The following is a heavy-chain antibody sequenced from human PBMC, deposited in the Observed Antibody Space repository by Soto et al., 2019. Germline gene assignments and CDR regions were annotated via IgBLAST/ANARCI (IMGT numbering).Heavy chain of an antibody. J-gene: IGHJ3*02. D-gene: IGHD5-12*01. CDR1: GFTFSSYA. Sequence: GGSLRLSCAASGFTFSSYAMIWVRQAPGKGLEWVSVFYSGGSTYYADSAKGRFITFRDISKNTLYLQMDTLRAEDTAMYYCARGQPYSGTYFAFDIWGQGTMVTVSS. V-gene: IGHV3-66*01. CDR3: ARGQPYSGTYFAFDI. CDR2: FYSGGST.